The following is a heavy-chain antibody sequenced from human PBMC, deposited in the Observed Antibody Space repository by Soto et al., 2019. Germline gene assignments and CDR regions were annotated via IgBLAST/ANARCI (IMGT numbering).Heavy chain of an antibody. Sequence: GGSLRLSCAASGFTFSSYWMHWVRQAPGKGLVWVSRINSDGGSTSYADSVKGRFTISRDNAKNTLYLQMNSLRAEDTAVYYCARDPGDTMIVESWFDPWGQGTLVTVSS. CDR1: GFTFSSYW. D-gene: IGHD3-22*01. V-gene: IGHV3-74*01. CDR3: ARDPGDTMIVESWFDP. J-gene: IGHJ5*02. CDR2: INSDGGST.